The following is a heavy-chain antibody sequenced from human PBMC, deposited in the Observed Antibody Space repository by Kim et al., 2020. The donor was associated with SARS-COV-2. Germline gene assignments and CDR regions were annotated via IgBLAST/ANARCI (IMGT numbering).Heavy chain of an antibody. CDR2: IKSDGTVT. CDR3: ARVGAVAGTFDH. CDR1: GFTFNTYW. D-gene: IGHD6-19*01. J-gene: IGHJ5*02. V-gene: IGHV3-74*01. Sequence: GGSLRLSCAASGFTFNTYWMHWVRQAPGKGLVWVSRIKSDGTVTTYADSVKGRFTISRDNAKNTLYLQMNSVRAEDTAVYYCARVGAVAGTFDHWGQGNL.